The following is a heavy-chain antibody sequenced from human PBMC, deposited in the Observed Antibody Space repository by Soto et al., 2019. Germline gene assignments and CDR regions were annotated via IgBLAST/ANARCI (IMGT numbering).Heavy chain of an antibody. CDR1: GYTFFSYG. CDR2: ISGYNGNT. Sequence: ASVKVSCKTSGYTFFSYGSSWVRQAPGQGPEWMGWISGYNGNTNYAQKFQARVTMTADKSTRTAYMELRSLRSDDTAFYYCARKSSSSSWFDPWGQGTLVTVSS. D-gene: IGHD6-6*01. J-gene: IGHJ5*02. V-gene: IGHV1-18*01. CDR3: ARKSSSSSWFDP.